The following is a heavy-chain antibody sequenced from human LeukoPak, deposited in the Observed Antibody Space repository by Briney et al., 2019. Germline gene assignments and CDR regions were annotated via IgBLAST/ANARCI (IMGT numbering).Heavy chain of an antibody. D-gene: IGHD3-9*01. CDR1: GFTFSNYG. CDR3: ANHFDKTGFDH. CDR2: ISHDGTKE. Sequence: GGSLRLSCATSGFTFSNYGMHWVHQAPGKGLEWVAVISHDGTKEYYADSVKGRFTISRDNSKNTLFLQINGLRGEDTAVYYCANHFDKTGFDHWGQGTLVTVSS. V-gene: IGHV3-30*18. J-gene: IGHJ4*02.